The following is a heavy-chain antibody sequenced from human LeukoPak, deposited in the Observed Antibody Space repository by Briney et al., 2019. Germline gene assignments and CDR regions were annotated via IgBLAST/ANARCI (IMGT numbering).Heavy chain of an antibody. V-gene: IGHV1-2*02. J-gene: IGHJ6*02. CDR2: INPNSGGT. D-gene: IGHD2-15*01. CDR1: GYTFTGYY. Sequence: GASVKVSCKASGYTFTGYYMHWVRQAPGQGFEWMGWINPNSGGTNYAQKFQGRVTMTRDTSISTAYMELSRLRSDDTAVYYCARLLVVVAATAPNYYYGMDVWGQGTMVTVSS. CDR3: ARLLVVVAATAPNYYYGMDV.